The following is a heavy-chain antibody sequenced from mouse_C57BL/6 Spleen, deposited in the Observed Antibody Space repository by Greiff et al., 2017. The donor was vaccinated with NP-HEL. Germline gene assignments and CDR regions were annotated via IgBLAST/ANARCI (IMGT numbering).Heavy chain of an antibody. CDR2: ISNGGGST. V-gene: IGHV5-12*01. D-gene: IGHD5-1*01. Sequence: EVKLQESGGGLVQPGGSLKLSCAASGFTFSDYYMYWVRQTPEKRLEWVAYISNGGGSTYYPDTVKGRFTISRDNAKNTLYLQMSRLKSEDTAMYYCARHRGVPDWYFDVWGTGTTVTVSS. CDR3: ARHRGVPDWYFDV. CDR1: GFTFSDYY. J-gene: IGHJ1*03.